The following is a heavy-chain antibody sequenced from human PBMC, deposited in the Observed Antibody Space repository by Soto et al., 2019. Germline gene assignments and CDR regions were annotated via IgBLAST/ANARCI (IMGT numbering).Heavy chain of an antibody. CDR2: INEDGRDK. CDR1: GFPFSPYC. Sequence: GGSLRLSCAASGFPFSPYCMTWVRQAPWKGLEWVANINEDGRDKYYVDSVKGRFTTSRDNAKNSLYLEMNSLRAEDTAVYYCARVSRRNAFDVWGQGPMVTVSS. J-gene: IGHJ3*01. V-gene: IGHV3-7*01. CDR3: ARVSRRNAFDV.